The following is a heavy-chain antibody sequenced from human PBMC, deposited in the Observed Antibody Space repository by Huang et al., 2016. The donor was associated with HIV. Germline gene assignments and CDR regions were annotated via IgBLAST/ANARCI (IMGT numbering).Heavy chain of an antibody. CDR1: GGTFKKYG. Sequence: QVNLVQSGAEVRKPGSSVKVSCKASGGTFKKYGISWVRQAPGQGLAGGGGSIPLDGSAEYAEKFQDRVTLTADGSTNTAYLELDRLTSEDTAVYYCAKVAAGQPFHFYYYMDAWGDGTTVIVSS. J-gene: IGHJ6*03. D-gene: IGHD3-3*02. CDR2: SIPLDGSA. CDR3: AKVAAGQPFHFYYYMDA. V-gene: IGHV1-69*13.